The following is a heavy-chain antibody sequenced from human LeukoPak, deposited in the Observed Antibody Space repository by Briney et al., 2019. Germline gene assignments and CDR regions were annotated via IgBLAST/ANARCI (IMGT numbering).Heavy chain of an antibody. D-gene: IGHD4/OR15-4a*01. Sequence: GGSLRLSCAASGFTFSSYAMSWVRQAPGEGLEWVSGISDNGGGTYYADSLKGRFTISRDNSKNMLYLQMNSLRAEDTAVYYCAKESGALGAPLYDYWGRGILVTASS. CDR3: AKESGALGAPLYDY. CDR1: GFTFSSYA. V-gene: IGHV3-23*01. J-gene: IGHJ4*02. CDR2: ISDNGGGT.